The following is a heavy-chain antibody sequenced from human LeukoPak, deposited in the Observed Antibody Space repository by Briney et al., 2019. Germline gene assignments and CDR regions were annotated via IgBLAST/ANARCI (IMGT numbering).Heavy chain of an antibody. CDR2: IGRRGGDE. Sequence: GGSLRLSCAASGFTFSDYYMSWIRQSPGKGLEWLSYIGRRGGDEHYADSVKGRFTISRDNAENSLYLQMNSLTVEDTAIYYCATDIRAVGDSGYFDYWGQGALVTVSS. J-gene: IGHJ4*02. CDR3: ATDIRAVGDSGYFDY. D-gene: IGHD1-26*01. V-gene: IGHV3-11*01. CDR1: GFTFSDYY.